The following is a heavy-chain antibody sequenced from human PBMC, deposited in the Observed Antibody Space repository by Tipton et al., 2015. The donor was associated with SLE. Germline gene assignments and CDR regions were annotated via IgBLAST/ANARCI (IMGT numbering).Heavy chain of an antibody. CDR3: TRSLYNTNWFWFDP. CDR1: GDSFSSGSSS. V-gene: IGHV4-61*02. Sequence: TLSLTCTVSGDSFSSGSSSWNWIRQPAGEGLEWIGRIFTSGNTNYNPSLKSRVTISLGASKNQFSLKLSSVTAADTAMYYCTRSLYNTNWFWFDPWGQGTLVTVSS. J-gene: IGHJ5*02. CDR2: IFTSGNT. D-gene: IGHD6-13*01.